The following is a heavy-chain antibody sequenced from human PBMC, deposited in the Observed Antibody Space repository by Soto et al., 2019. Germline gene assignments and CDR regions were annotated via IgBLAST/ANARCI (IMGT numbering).Heavy chain of an antibody. CDR3: ARSRRLGAFDI. D-gene: IGHD2-21*01. CDR2: ISAYNGNT. J-gene: IGHJ3*02. Sequence: GASLKVSCKSSGYTFTSYVISWVRQAPGQGLEWMGWISAYNGNTNYAQKLQGRVTMTTDTSTSTAYMELRSLRSDDTAVYYCARSRRLGAFDIWGQGTMVTVSS. CDR1: GYTFTSYV. V-gene: IGHV1-18*01.